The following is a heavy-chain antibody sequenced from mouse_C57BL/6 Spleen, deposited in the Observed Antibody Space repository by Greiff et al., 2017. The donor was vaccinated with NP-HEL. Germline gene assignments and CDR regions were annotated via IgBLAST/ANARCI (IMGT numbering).Heavy chain of an antibody. D-gene: IGHD1-1*01. Sequence: EVQLQQSGPVLVKPGASVKMSCKASGYTFTDYYMNWVKQSHGKSLEWIGVINPYNGGTSYNQKFKGKATLTVDKSSSTAYMELNSLTSEDSAVYYGAREDYGSSLAYWGQGTLVTVSA. CDR1: GYTFTDYY. CDR2: INPYNGGT. V-gene: IGHV1-19*01. CDR3: AREDYGSSLAY. J-gene: IGHJ3*01.